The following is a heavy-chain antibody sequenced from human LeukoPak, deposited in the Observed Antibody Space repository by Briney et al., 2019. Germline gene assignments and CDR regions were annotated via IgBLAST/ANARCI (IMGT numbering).Heavy chain of an antibody. CDR3: ASLYGSGSATDY. CDR2: ISSSSSYI. V-gene: IGHV3-21*01. D-gene: IGHD3-10*01. Sequence: GGSLRLSCAASRFTFRSYSMNWVRQATGQGLEWVSFISSSSSYISSADSVKGRFTISRDNAKNSLNLQMNSLRAEDTAVYYCASLYGSGSATDYWGQGTLVTASS. J-gene: IGHJ4*02. CDR1: RFTFRSYS.